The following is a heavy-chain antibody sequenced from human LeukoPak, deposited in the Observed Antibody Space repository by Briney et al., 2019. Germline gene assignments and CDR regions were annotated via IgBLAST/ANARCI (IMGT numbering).Heavy chain of an antibody. CDR2: ISAHNGNT. V-gene: IGHV1-18*01. Sequence: ASVKVSCKASGYTLRSYGITWVRQAPGQGLEWMGWISAHNGNTKYPQKLQGRVTMTTDTSTSTAYMELRSLRSDDTAVYYCAGGPIIDIVIVPAADDYYYMDVWGKGTTVTVSS. D-gene: IGHD2-2*01. CDR3: AGGPIIDIVIVPAADDYYYMDV. J-gene: IGHJ6*03. CDR1: GYTLRSYG.